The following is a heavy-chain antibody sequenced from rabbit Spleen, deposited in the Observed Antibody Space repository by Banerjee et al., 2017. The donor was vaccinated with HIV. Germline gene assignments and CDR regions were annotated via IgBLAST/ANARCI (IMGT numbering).Heavy chain of an antibody. CDR1: GLDFSARYW. J-gene: IGHJ6*01. D-gene: IGHD1-1*01. CDR2: IDTGSSGFT. V-gene: IGHV1S45*01. Sequence: QEQLEESGGGLVKPGASLTLTCKASGLDFSARYWICWVRQAPGKGLEWIACIDTGSSGFTYFANWAKGRFTISKTSSTTVTLQMTSLTAADTATYFCARDTSSSFSSYGMDLWGPGTLVTVS. CDR3: ARDTSSSFSSYGMDL.